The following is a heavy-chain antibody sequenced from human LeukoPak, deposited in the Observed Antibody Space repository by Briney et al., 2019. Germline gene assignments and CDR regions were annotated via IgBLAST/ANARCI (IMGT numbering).Heavy chain of an antibody. CDR2: ISWNSGSI. CDR1: GFTFDDYA. J-gene: IGHJ4*02. CDR3: AKVTNLPSIAVS. Sequence: GGSLRLSCAASGFTFDDYAMHWVRQAPGKGLEWVSGISWNSGSIGYADSVKGRFTISRDNAKNSLYLQMNSLRAEDTALYYCAKVTNLPSIAVSWGQGTLVTVSS. V-gene: IGHV3-9*01. D-gene: IGHD6-6*01.